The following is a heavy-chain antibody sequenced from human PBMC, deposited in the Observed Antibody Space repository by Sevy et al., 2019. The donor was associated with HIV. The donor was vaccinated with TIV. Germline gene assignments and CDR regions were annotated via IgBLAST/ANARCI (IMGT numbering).Heavy chain of an antibody. CDR1: GFTFSNYA. CDR3: ATTSSSTCLDL. D-gene: IGHD6-6*01. Sequence: GGSLRLSCAASGFTFSNYAMHWVRQAPGKGLEWLSGMSGSGDTYHADSVKGRVTISRDNSKNTLYLQLNNVRAEDTATYYCATTSSSTCLDLWCQGTLVTVSS. CDR2: MSGSGDT. V-gene: IGHV3-23*01. J-gene: IGHJ5*02.